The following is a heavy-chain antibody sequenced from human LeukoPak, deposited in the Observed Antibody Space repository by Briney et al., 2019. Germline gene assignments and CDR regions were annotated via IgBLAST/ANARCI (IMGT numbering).Heavy chain of an antibody. D-gene: IGHD4-11*01. Sequence: GASVKVSCKASGYTFTSYYMHWVRQAPGQGLEWMGIINPSGGSTSYAQKFQGRVTMTRDTSTSTVYMELSSLRSEDTAVYYCARDPQDRYSNYADYYYYYMDVWGKGTTVTVSS. CDR1: GYTFTSYY. J-gene: IGHJ6*03. CDR3: ARDPQDRYSNYADYYYYYMDV. V-gene: IGHV1-46*01. CDR2: INPSGGST.